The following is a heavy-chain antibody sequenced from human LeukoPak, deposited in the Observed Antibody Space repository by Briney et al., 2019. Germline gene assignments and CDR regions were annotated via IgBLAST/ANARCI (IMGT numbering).Heavy chain of an antibody. V-gene: IGHV3-21*01. Sequence: PGGSLRFSCAASGFTFSSYSMNWVRQAPGKGLEWVSSISSSSSYIYYADSVKGRFTISRDNAKNSLYLQMNSLRAEDTAVYYCARDSITMVRGVSYYWGQGTLVTVSS. CDR1: GFTFSSYS. J-gene: IGHJ4*02. CDR3: ARDSITMVRGVSYY. D-gene: IGHD3-10*01. CDR2: ISSSSSYI.